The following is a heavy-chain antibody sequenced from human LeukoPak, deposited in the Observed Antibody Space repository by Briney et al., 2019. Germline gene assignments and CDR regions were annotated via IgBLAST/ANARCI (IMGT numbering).Heavy chain of an antibody. V-gene: IGHV1-69*13. CDR1: GGNFTNYA. CDR3: AGTRDFWISHDDYNYFKMDV. CDR2: INFIFGTT. Sequence: GASVKVSCKASGGNFTNYALTWVRQAPGQGLEWMGGINFIFGTTNSARRFQGRVELIADESTNTVYMELSSLRSEDTAIYYCAGTRDFWISHDDYNYFKMDVWGQGTMVTVSS. J-gene: IGHJ6*02. D-gene: IGHD5-24*01.